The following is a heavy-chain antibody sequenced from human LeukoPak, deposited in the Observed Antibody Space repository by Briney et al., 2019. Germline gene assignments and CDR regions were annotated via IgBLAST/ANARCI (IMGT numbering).Heavy chain of an antibody. CDR3: VVITKRWLDI. CDR2: IKQEGSVK. Sequence: GGLLRLSCGAFESAFSRPWKTWFAQDPGKALEWAGKIKQEGSVKYNVDSVKGRFTISRENAKTSLSLNVNGLRAEDTAGNTSVVITKRWLDIWGQGTMVSDSP. D-gene: IGHD3-22*01. V-gene: IGHV3-7*01. J-gene: IGHJ3*02. CDR1: ESAFSRPW.